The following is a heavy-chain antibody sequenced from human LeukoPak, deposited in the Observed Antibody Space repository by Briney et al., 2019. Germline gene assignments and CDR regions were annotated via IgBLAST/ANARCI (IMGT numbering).Heavy chain of an antibody. CDR3: ARGDGWGVYYYYMDV. CDR2: ISAYNGNT. D-gene: IGHD5-24*01. CDR1: GYTFTSYG. J-gene: IGHJ6*03. Sequence: ASVKVSCKASGYTFTSYGISWVRQAPGRGLEWMGWISAYNGNTIYAQKLQGRVTMTTDTSTSTAYMELRSLRSDDTAVYYCARGDGWGVYYYYMDVWGKGTTVTVSS. V-gene: IGHV1-18*01.